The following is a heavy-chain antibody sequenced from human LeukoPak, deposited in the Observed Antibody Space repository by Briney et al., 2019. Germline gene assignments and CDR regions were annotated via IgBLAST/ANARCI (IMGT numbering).Heavy chain of an antibody. J-gene: IGHJ4*02. CDR3: AREISIQWLIDY. V-gene: IGHV1-2*02. D-gene: IGHD3-3*02. Sequence: GASVKVSCKASGYTFTGYYMHWVRRAPGQGLEWMGWINPNSGGTNYAQKFQGRVTMTRDTSISTAYMELRRLRSDDTAVYYCAREISIQWLIDYWGQGTLVTVSS. CDR2: INPNSGGT. CDR1: GYTFTGYY.